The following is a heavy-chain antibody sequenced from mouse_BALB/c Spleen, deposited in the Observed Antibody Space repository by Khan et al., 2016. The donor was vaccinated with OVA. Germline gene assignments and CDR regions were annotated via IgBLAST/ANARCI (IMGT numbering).Heavy chain of an antibody. Sequence: QVQLKQSGAELAKPGASVKMSCKASGYSFINYWMHWVKQRPGKGLEWIGYINPITDYTKYNQKFKDKATLTVDKSSSTAYMHLSSLTSEDSAVYYCTRRGQYVIFVYWGQGTLVTVSA. D-gene: IGHD3-3*01. CDR3: TRRGQYVIFVY. CDR1: GYSFINYW. J-gene: IGHJ3*01. V-gene: IGHV1-7*01. CDR2: INPITDYT.